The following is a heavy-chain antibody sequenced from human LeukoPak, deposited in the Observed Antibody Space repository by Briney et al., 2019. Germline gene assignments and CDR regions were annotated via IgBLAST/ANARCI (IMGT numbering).Heavy chain of an antibody. J-gene: IGHJ6*03. D-gene: IGHD2-2*01. CDR1: GFTFSSHA. Sequence: PGGSLRLSCAASGFTFSSHAMSWVRQAPGQGLEWVSTISGSGGSTYYADSVKGRFTISRDSSKSTLYLRVNSLRAEKTAVYYCAKLSGCSSTNCKFVDYHYYYLDVWGKGTTVTVSS. V-gene: IGHV3-23*01. CDR2: ISGSGGST. CDR3: AKLSGCSSTNCKFVDYHYYYLDV.